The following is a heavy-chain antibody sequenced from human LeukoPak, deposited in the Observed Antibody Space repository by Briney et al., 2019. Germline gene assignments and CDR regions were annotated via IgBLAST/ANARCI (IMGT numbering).Heavy chain of an antibody. Sequence: PGGSLRLSCAASGFTFSSYAMSWVRQAPGKGLEWVANIKQDGSEKYYVDSVKRRFTISRDNAKNSLYLQMNSLRAEDTAVYYCASSVYAKTPYYYYGMDVWGQGTTVTVSS. CDR2: IKQDGSEK. CDR1: GFTFSSYA. J-gene: IGHJ6*02. V-gene: IGHV3-7*01. D-gene: IGHD2-8*01. CDR3: ASSVYAKTPYYYYGMDV.